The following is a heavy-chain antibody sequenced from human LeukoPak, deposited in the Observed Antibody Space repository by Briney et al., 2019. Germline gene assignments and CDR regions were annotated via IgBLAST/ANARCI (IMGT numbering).Heavy chain of an antibody. Sequence: PGGSLRLSCAASGFTFSSYSMNWVRQAPGKGLEWVSSISSSSSYIYYADSVKGRFTISRDNAKNSLYLQMNSLRAEDTAVYYCARGRITIFGVVTDYYYYGMDVWGQGTTVTVSS. CDR3: ARGRITIFGVVTDYYYYGMDV. CDR2: ISSSSSYI. CDR1: GFTFSSYS. J-gene: IGHJ6*02. V-gene: IGHV3-21*01. D-gene: IGHD3-3*01.